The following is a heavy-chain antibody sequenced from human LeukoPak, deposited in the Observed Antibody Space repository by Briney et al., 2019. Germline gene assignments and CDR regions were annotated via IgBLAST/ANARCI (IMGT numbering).Heavy chain of an antibody. D-gene: IGHD1-26*01. CDR1: GGSFSGYY. Sequence: ETLSLTCAVYGGSFSGYYWSWIRQAPGKGLEWVSVIYSGGSTYYADSVKGRFTISRDNSKNTLYLQMNSLRAEDTAVYYCAGSGSYQYFDYWGQGSLVTVSS. J-gene: IGHJ4*02. V-gene: IGHV3-53*01. CDR3: AGSGSYQYFDY. CDR2: IYSGGST.